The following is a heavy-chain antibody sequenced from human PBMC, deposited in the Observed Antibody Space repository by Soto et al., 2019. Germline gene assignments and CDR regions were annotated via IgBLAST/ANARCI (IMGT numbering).Heavy chain of an antibody. CDR3: ARLVDGYPGY. D-gene: IGHD5-12*01. V-gene: IGHV5-51*01. J-gene: IGHJ4*02. CDR1: GYTFTSQW. Sequence: ESLKISCKASGYTFTSQWIGWVRQKPGKGLEWMGLIFPGDSDTRYSPSFQGQVTISADKSISTAFLQWSSLKASDTAMYYCARLVDGYPGYWGQGTLVTVSS. CDR2: IFPGDSDT.